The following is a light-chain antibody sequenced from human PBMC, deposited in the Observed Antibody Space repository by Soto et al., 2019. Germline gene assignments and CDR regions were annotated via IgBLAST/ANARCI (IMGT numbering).Light chain of an antibody. Sequence: EIVVTQSPATLSVSPGERVTLSCRASQSVSSNLAWYQQKPGQAPRLLIYDALTRATGVPARFSGSGSGTAFSLTISSREPDDFAAYYCQQRSGWPPWTFGQGTKVEVK. CDR3: QQRSGWPPWT. CDR2: DAL. J-gene: IGKJ1*01. CDR1: QSVSSN. V-gene: IGKV3-11*01.